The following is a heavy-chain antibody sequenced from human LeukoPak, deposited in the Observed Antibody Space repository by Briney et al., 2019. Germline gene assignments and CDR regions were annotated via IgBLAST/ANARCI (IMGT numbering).Heavy chain of an antibody. D-gene: IGHD4-17*01. Sequence: GGSLRLSCAASGFTFSSYWMHWVRQAPGKGLEWVSSISSSSSYINYADSVKGRFTISRDNAKNSLYLQMNSLRAEDTAVYYCAGEYGDYKYYFDYWGQGTLVTVSS. CDR1: GFTFSSYW. CDR2: ISSSSSYI. CDR3: AGEYGDYKYYFDY. V-gene: IGHV3-21*01. J-gene: IGHJ4*02.